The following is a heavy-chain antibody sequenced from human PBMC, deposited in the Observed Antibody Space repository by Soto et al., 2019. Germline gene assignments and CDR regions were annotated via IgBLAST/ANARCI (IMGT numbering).Heavy chain of an antibody. CDR2: ISGSGGST. Sequence: GGSLRLSCAASGFTFSSYAMSWVRQAPGKGLEWVSAISGSGGSTYYADSVKGRFTISGDNSQNTLYRQMNSLRAEDTAVYYCAKVSQLWCFDYWGQGTLVTVSS. CDR3: AKVSQLWCFDY. D-gene: IGHD5-18*01. J-gene: IGHJ4*02. V-gene: IGHV3-23*01. CDR1: GFTFSSYA.